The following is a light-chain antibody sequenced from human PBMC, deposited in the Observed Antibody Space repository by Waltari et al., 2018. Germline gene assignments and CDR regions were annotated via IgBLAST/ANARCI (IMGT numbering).Light chain of an antibody. J-gene: IGKJ3*01. CDR3: MQTLQTPFT. Sequence: DIVMTQTPLSLPVTPGEPASISCRSSQSLLHSNGNTYLYWYLLKSGQPPRLLIYRISHRFSGVPDRFSGSGSGTDFTLKISRVEAEDVGVYYCMQTLQTPFTFGPGTKLDIK. V-gene: IGKV2D-29*01. CDR1: QSLLHSNGNTY. CDR2: RIS.